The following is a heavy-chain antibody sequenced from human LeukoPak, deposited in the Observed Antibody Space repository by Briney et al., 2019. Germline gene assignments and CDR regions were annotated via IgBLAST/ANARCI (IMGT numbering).Heavy chain of an antibody. CDR3: AKADAPYCSGGSCYFFDY. CDR1: GFTFSSYA. D-gene: IGHD2-15*01. CDR2: ISGSGGST. J-gene: IGHJ4*02. V-gene: IGHV3-23*01. Sequence: GGSLRLSCAASGFTFSSYAMSWVRQAPGKGLEWVSAISGSGGSTYYADSVKGRFTISRDSSKNTLYLQMNSLRAEDTAVYYCAKADAPYCSGGSCYFFDYWGQGTLVTVSS.